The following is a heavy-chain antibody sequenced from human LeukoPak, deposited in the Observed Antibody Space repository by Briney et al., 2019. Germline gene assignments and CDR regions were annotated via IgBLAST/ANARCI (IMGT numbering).Heavy chain of an antibody. CDR2: ISAYNGNT. CDR1: GYTFTSYG. D-gene: IGHD3-10*01. V-gene: IGHV1-18*01. CDR3: ARLVEDYFNSGSYFSYFDY. Sequence: GASVKVSCKASGYTFTSYGINWVRQAPGQGLEWMGWISAYNGNTNYAQMLQGRITLTTDTSTSTAYMDLRRLRSDDTAVYYCARLVEDYFNSGSYFSYFDYWGQGTLVTVSS. J-gene: IGHJ4*02.